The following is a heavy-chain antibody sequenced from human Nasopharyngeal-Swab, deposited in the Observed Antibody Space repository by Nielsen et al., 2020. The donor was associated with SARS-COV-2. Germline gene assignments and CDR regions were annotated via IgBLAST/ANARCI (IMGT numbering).Heavy chain of an antibody. CDR3: ARDSPYSSSWYTDAFDI. V-gene: IGHV1-2*06. J-gene: IGHJ3*02. D-gene: IGHD6-13*01. Sequence: ASVKVSCKASGYTFTGYYMHWVRRAPGQGLEWMGRINPNSGGTNYAQKFQGRVTMTRDTSISTAYMELSRLRSDDTAVYYCARDSPYSSSWYTDAFDIWGQGTMVTVSS. CDR2: INPNSGGT. CDR1: GYTFTGYY.